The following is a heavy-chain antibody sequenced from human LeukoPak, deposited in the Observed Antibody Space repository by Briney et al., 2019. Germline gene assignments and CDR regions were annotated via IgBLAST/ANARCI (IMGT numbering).Heavy chain of an antibody. CDR1: GGSISSYY. D-gene: IGHD3-22*01. CDR3: ARGAQDSMIVVVINHDAFDI. V-gene: IGHV4-59*01. CDR2: IYYSGST. J-gene: IGHJ3*02. Sequence: SETLSLTCTVSGGSISSYYWSWIRQPPGKGLEWTGHIYYSGSTNYNPSLKSRVTISVDTSKNQFSLKLSSVTAADTAVYYCARGAQDSMIVVVINHDAFDIWGQGTMVTVSS.